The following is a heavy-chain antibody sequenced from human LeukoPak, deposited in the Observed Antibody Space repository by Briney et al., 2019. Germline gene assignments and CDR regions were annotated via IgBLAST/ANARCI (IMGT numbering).Heavy chain of an antibody. CDR1: GFSLTTSGMG. CDR2: IYWDNVK. V-gene: IGHV2-5*02. D-gene: IGHD3-10*01. J-gene: IGHJ3*02. Sequence: SGPTLVNPTQTLTLPCTFSGFSLTTSGMGVGWIRQPPGKALEWLAVIYWDNVKRYSPSLESRLTIIKDTSKHQVVLTMTNMDPVDTATYYCSHRRRGSGAAHIWGQGTMVTVSS. CDR3: SHRRRGSGAAHI.